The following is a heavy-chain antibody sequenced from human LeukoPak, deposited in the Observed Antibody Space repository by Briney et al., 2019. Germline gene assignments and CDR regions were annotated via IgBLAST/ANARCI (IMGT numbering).Heavy chain of an antibody. V-gene: IGHV4-4*02. Sequence: SETLSLTCAVSGDSISNIKWCSWVRQPPGKGLEWIGQIYHSGGTNYNPSLKSRVTISVDKSKNQFSLKLSSVTAADTAVYYCAREPGFDSSGYLNWFDPWGQGTLVTVSS. CDR1: GDSISNIKW. D-gene: IGHD3-22*01. CDR3: AREPGFDSSGYLNWFDP. CDR2: IYHSGGT. J-gene: IGHJ5*02.